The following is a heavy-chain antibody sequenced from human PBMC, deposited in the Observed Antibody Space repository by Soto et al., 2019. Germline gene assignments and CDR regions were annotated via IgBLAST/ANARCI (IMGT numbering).Heavy chain of an antibody. D-gene: IGHD1-1*01. CDR1: DDSINSDKYY. V-gene: IGHV4-39*01. Sequence: SETLSLTCSVSDDSINSDKYYWGWIRQPPGKGLEWIGSIYYRGNAYYNPSLQTRVTISLDKSKSQFSLKLNSVTAADSAVYFFPGLEGLPKSPNYLDFWGQGSRVTVPS. CDR3: PGLEGLPKSPNYLDF. J-gene: IGHJ4*02. CDR2: IYYRGNA.